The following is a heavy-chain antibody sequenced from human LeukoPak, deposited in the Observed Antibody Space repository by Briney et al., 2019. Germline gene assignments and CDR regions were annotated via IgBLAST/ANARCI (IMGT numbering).Heavy chain of an antibody. CDR1: GGSISSYY. V-gene: IGHV4-4*07. Sequence: PSETLSLTCTVSGGSISSYYWSWIRQPARKGLEWIGRIYTSGSTNYNPSLKSRVTMSVDTSKNQFSLKLSSVTAADTAVYYCARVVERGYYYYYYMDVWGKGTTVTVSS. CDR2: IYTSGST. CDR3: ARVVERGYYYYYYMDV. J-gene: IGHJ6*03. D-gene: IGHD1-26*01.